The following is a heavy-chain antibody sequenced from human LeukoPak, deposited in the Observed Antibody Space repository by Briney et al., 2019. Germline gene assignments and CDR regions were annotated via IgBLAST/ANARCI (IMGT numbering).Heavy chain of an antibody. CDR3: ARSDYGDYERGFFVY. V-gene: IGHV1-69*04. CDR1: GGTFSSYA. J-gene: IGHJ4*02. CDR2: IIPILCIA. Sequence: SVKATCKASGGTFSSYAISWVRQPPGQGLEWMGRIIPILCIADYAQKFQGRVTITADKSTSTAYMELSSLRSEDTAVYYCARSDYGDYERGFFVYTGEGALVTVSS. D-gene: IGHD4-17*01.